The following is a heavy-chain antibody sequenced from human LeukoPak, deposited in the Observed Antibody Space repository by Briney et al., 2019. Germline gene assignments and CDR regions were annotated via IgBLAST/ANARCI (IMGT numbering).Heavy chain of an antibody. J-gene: IGHJ4*02. CDR3: SRITTNGYLEY. CDR2: IRWDDER. V-gene: IGHV3-7*01. Sequence: PGGSLRLSCSASGFTFSSFWMGWVRQAPGKGLEWVASIRWDDERHHVDSVTGRFSVSRDNAKNSLYLQMNSLRAEDTAVYFCSRITTNGYLEYWGQGALVTVSS. D-gene: IGHD1-1*01. CDR1: GFTFSSFW.